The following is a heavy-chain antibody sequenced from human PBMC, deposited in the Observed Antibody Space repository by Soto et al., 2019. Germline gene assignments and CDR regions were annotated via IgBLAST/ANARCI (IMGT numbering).Heavy chain of an antibody. CDR1: GFTFSSYS. D-gene: IGHD3-10*01. V-gene: IGHV3-21*01. J-gene: IGHJ4*02. Sequence: PGGSLRLSCAASGFTFSSYSMNWVRQAPGKGLEWVSSISSSSSYIYYADSVKGRFTISRDNAKNSLYLQMNSLRAEDTAVYYCARVEEVTMVRGVIIENDYWGQGTLVTVS. CDR3: ARVEEVTMVRGVIIENDY. CDR2: ISSSSSYI.